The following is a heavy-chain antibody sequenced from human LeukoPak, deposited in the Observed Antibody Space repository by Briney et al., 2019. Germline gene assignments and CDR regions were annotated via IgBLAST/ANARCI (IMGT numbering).Heavy chain of an antibody. CDR2: IYYSGST. CDR3: ARVEADCTNGVCYMALFDY. V-gene: IGHV4-59*01. D-gene: IGHD2-8*01. CDR1: GGSISSYY. Sequence: SETLFLTCTVSGGSISSYYWSWIRQPPGKGLEWIGYIYYSGSTNYNPSLKSRVTISVDTSKNQFSLKLSSVTAADTAVYYCARVEADCTNGVCYMALFDYWGQGTLVTVSS. J-gene: IGHJ4*02.